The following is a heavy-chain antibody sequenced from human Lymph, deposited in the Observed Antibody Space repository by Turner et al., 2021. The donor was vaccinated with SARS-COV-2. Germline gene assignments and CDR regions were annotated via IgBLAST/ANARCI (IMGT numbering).Heavy chain of an antibody. CDR3: ARVVVLRRAYFDY. V-gene: IGHV4-30-4*01. CDR2: IYYSGST. J-gene: IGHJ4*02. Sequence: QVQLQESCPGLVKPSQTLSPTCTVSGGSISSGDYYWSWIRQPPGKGLEWIGYIYYSGSTYYNPSLKSRVTISVDTSKNQFSLKLSSVTAADTAVYYCARVVVLRRAYFDYWGQGTLVTVSS. D-gene: IGHD2-8*01. CDR1: GGSISSGDYY.